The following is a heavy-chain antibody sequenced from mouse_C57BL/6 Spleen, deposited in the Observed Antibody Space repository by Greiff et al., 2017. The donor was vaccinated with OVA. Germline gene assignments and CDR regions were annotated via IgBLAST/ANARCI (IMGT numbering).Heavy chain of an antibody. Sequence: EVKVVESGGGLVQPGGSLKLSCAASGFTFSDYYMYWVRQTPEKRLEWVAYISNGGGSTYYPDTVKGRFTISRDNAKNTLYLQMSRLKSEDTAMYYCAREGYYGSSLWYFDYWGQGTTLTVSS. V-gene: IGHV5-12*01. CDR3: AREGYYGSSLWYFDY. CDR2: ISNGGGST. D-gene: IGHD1-1*01. CDR1: GFTFSDYY. J-gene: IGHJ2*01.